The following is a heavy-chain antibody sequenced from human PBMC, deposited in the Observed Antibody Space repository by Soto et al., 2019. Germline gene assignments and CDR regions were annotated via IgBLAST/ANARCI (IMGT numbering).Heavy chain of an antibody. CDR1: GFTFSSYG. V-gene: IGHV3-30*18. CDR2: ISYDGSNK. CDR3: AKRGYGRYNWFDP. J-gene: IGHJ5*02. Sequence: GGSLRLSCAASGFTFSSYGMHWVRQAPGKGLEWVAVISYDGSNKYYADSVKGRFTISRDNSKNTLYLQMNSLRAEDTAVYYCAKRGYGRYNWFDPWGQGTLVTVSS. D-gene: IGHD5-18*01.